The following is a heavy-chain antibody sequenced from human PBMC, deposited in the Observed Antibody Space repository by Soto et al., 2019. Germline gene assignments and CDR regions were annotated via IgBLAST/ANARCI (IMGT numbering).Heavy chain of an antibody. J-gene: IGHJ4*02. CDR3: ARDPCTNGICYWLDY. CDR1: GFIFSTFA. D-gene: IGHD2-8*01. CDR2: ISSDGSNK. V-gene: IGHV3-30-3*01. Sequence: QVQLVESGGGVVQPGRSLRLSCAASGFIFSTFALHWVRQAPGKGLEWVAVISSDGSNKYYADSVKGRFTFSRDNSKNTLYLQMNSLRPEDTAVYYCARDPCTNGICYWLDYWGQGTLVTVSS.